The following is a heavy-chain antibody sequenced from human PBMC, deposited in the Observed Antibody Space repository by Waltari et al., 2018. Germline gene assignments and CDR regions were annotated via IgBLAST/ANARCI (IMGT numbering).Heavy chain of an antibody. J-gene: IGHJ6*02. Sequence: QVQLVQSGAEVKKPGASVKVSCKVSGYTLTELSMHWVRQAPGNGLEWMGGFDPEDGETIYAQKFQGRVTMTEDTSTDTAYMELSSLRSEDTAVYYCATDLPGRYCSSTSCLGYYYGMDVWGQGTTVTVSS. CDR3: ATDLPGRYCSSTSCLGYYYGMDV. D-gene: IGHD2-2*01. V-gene: IGHV1-24*01. CDR2: FDPEDGET. CDR1: GYTLTELS.